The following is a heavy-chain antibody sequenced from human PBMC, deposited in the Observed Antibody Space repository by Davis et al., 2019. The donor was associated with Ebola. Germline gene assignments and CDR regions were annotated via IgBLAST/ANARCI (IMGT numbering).Heavy chain of an antibody. CDR2: IIPIFGTA. J-gene: IGHJ5*02. D-gene: IGHD2-15*01. V-gene: IGHV1-69*13. CDR1: GGTFSSYA. Sequence: SVKDSCKASGGTFSSYAISWVRQAPGQGLEWMGGIIPIFGTANYAQKFQGRVTITADESTSTAYMELSSLRSEDTAVYYCARGYCSGGSCDSWFDPWGQGTLVTVSS. CDR3: ARGYCSGGSCDSWFDP.